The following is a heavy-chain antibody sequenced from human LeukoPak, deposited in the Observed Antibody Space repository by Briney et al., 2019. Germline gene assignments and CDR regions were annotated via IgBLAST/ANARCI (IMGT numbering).Heavy chain of an antibody. CDR1: GGSFSGYY. D-gene: IGHD5-24*01. V-gene: IGHV4-34*01. CDR3: ATTKGWLQLFDY. Sequence: SETLSLTCAVYGGSFSGYYWSWIRQPPGKGLEWIGEINHSGSTNYNPSLKSRVTISVDTSKNQFSLKLSSVTAADTAVYYCATTKGWLQLFDYWGQGTLVTVSS. CDR2: INHSGST. J-gene: IGHJ4*02.